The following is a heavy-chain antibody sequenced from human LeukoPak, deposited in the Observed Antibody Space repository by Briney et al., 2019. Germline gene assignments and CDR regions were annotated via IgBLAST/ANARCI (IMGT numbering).Heavy chain of an antibody. Sequence: GGFLRLSCAAAVITFSSNWVSWLRQAPWKGLEWVANIKEDGSVKEDVDSVRGRFTVFRDNTKNSLSLQMNNLRAEDTAVYYCARDVGGGYFDYWGQGTLVTVSS. CDR3: ARDVGGGYFDY. CDR1: VITFSSNW. V-gene: IGHV3-7*01. D-gene: IGHD4-23*01. J-gene: IGHJ4*02. CDR2: IKEDGSVK.